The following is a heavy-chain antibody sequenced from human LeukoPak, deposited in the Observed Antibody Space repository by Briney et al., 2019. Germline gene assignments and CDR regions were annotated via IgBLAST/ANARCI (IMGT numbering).Heavy chain of an antibody. CDR2: IYISGST. J-gene: IGHJ4*02. CDR1: HDSISSSS. V-gene: IGHV4-4*07. Sequence: SETLSLTCTVSHDSISSSSWSWIRQPAGKGLEWIGRIYISGSTNSNPSLMSRVTMSVDTSKNQFSLKLSSVTAADTAVYYCARHLETLTTVTLFDYWGQGTLVTVSS. D-gene: IGHD4-11*01. CDR3: ARHLETLTTVTLFDY.